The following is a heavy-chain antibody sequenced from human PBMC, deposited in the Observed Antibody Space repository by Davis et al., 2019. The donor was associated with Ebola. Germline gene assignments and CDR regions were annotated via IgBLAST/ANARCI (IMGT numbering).Heavy chain of an antibody. V-gene: IGHV3-7*01. D-gene: IGHD2-8*01. Sequence: PGGSLRLSCAASGFTFSNAWMTWVRQTPGKGPEWVAYIWPDGTKESYADSVRGRFTISRDNAKNSLYLQMNSLRDEDTAVYYCARDLDFMVLVTHYDAFDVWGQGTTVTVSS. CDR1: GFTFSNAW. CDR2: IWPDGTKE. J-gene: IGHJ3*01. CDR3: ARDLDFMVLVTHYDAFDV.